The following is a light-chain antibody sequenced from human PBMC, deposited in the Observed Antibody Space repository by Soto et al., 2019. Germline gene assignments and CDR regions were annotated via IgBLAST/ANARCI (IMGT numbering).Light chain of an antibody. CDR1: QSVSSSY. J-gene: IGKJ5*01. CDR3: QHYGSSPPIT. V-gene: IGKV3-20*01. CDR2: GAS. Sequence: TQSPGTLSLSPGERATLSCKTSQSVSSSYLAWYQQKPGQAPRLLIYGASSRPTGIPDRFSGSVSGTDFTLTISRLEPEDFAVYYCQHYGSSPPITFGQGTRLENK.